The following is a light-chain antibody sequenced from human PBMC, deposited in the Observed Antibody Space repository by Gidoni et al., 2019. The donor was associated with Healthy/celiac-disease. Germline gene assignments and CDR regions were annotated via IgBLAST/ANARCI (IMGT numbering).Light chain of an antibody. J-gene: IGKJ3*01. CDR3: QQRSNWPSFT. CDR1: QSVSSY. Sequence: EMVLKQSPATLSLSPGERATLSCRASQSVSSYLAWYQQKPGQAPRLLIYDASNRATGIPARFSGSGSWTDFTLTISSLEPEDFAVYYCQQRSNWPSFTFGPGTKVDIK. V-gene: IGKV3-11*01. CDR2: DAS.